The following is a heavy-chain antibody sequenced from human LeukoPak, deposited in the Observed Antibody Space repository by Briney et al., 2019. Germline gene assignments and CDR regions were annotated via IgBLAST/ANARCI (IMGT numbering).Heavy chain of an antibody. Sequence: PGGSLRLSCAASGFTVSSNYMSWVGQAPGKGPEWVSVIYSGGSTYYADSVKGRFTISRDNSKNTLYLQMNSLRAEDTAVYYCARDNPGYDAFDIWGQRTMVTVSS. CDR2: IYSGGST. CDR1: GFTVSSNY. J-gene: IGHJ3*02. V-gene: IGHV3-53*01. D-gene: IGHD1-14*01. CDR3: ARDNPGYDAFDI.